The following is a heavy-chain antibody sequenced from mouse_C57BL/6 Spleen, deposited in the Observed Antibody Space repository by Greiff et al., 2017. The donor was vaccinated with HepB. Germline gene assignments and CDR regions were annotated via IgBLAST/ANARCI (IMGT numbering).Heavy chain of an antibody. CDR3: ARRNYGSSSPMDY. CDR1: GYTFTSYW. J-gene: IGHJ4*01. V-gene: IGHV1-61*01. Sequence: QVQLQQPGAELVRPGSSVKLSCKASGYTFTSYWMDWVKQRPGQGLEWIGNIYPSDSETPYNQKFKDKATLTVDKSSSTAYMQLSSLTSEDSAVYYCARRNYGSSSPMDYWGQGTSVTVSS. CDR2: IYPSDSET. D-gene: IGHD1-1*01.